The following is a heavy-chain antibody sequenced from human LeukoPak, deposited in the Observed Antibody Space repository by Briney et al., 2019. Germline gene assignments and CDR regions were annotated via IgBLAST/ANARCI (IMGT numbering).Heavy chain of an antibody. J-gene: IGHJ4*02. D-gene: IGHD2-21*02. CDR2: FSGSGGST. Sequence: PGGSLRLSCAASGFTFSSYAMSWVRQAPGKGLEWVSAFSGSGGSTYYADSVKGRFTVSRDNSKNTLYVQMKSLRAEDTAVYYCAKDFVVVPGNVNYFDYWGQGTLVTVSS. CDR1: GFTFSSYA. V-gene: IGHV3-23*01. CDR3: AKDFVVVPGNVNYFDY.